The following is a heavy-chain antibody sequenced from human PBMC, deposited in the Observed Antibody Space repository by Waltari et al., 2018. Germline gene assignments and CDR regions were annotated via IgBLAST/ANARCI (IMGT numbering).Heavy chain of an antibody. D-gene: IGHD2-2*01. J-gene: IGHJ4*02. CDR2: MNPNSGNT. V-gene: IGHV1-8*03. Sequence: QVQLVQSGAEVKKPGASVKVSCKASGSTLPSYAIHWVRQATGQGLEWMGWMNPNSGNTGYAQKFQGRVTITRNTSISTAYMELSSLRSEDTAVYYCARAYHGPFDYWGQGTLVTVSS. CDR3: ARAYHGPFDY. CDR1: GSTLPSYA.